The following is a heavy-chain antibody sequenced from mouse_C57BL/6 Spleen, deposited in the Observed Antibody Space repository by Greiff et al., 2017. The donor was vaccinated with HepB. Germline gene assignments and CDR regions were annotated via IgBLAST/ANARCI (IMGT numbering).Heavy chain of an antibody. CDR1: GYSITSGYY. D-gene: IGHD1-1*01. CDR3: ARDWGDYGSSYWYFDV. CDR2: ISYDGSN. Sequence: EVQLQESGPGLVKPSQSLSLTCSVTGYSITSGYYWNWIRQFPGNKLEWMGYISYDGSNNYNPSLKNRISITRDTSKNQFFLKLNSGTTEDTATYYCARDWGDYGSSYWYFDVWGTGTTVTVSS. J-gene: IGHJ1*03. V-gene: IGHV3-6*01.